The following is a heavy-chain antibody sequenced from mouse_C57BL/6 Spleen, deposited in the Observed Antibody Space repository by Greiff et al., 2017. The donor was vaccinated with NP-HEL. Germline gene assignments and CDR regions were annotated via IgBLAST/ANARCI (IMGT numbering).Heavy chain of an antibody. D-gene: IGHD2-10*01. CDR1: GYSFTSYY. CDR2: IYPGSGNT. J-gene: IGHJ4*01. Sequence: QVQLQQSGPELVKPGASVKISCKASGYSFTSYYIHWVKQRPGQGLEWIGWIYPGSGNTKYNEKFKGKATLTADTSSSTAYMQLSSLTSEDSAVYYCARSYYGNGYAMDYWGQGTSVTVSS. CDR3: ARSYYGNGYAMDY. V-gene: IGHV1-66*01.